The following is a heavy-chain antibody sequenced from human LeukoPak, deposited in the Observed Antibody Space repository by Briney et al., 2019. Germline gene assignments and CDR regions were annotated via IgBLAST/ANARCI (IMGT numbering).Heavy chain of an antibody. CDR1: GFTFSSYT. Sequence: PGGSLRLSCTASGFTFSSYTMNWVRQAPGKGLEWVSGISDTGGTTYYADSLKGRFTISRDNSKNTLYLQIDSLRVEDTAVYYCARGRGNTAYQVMYWGQGSLVTVSS. D-gene: IGHD2-2*01. CDR3: ARGRGNTAYQVMY. CDR2: ISDTGGTT. V-gene: IGHV3-23*01. J-gene: IGHJ4*02.